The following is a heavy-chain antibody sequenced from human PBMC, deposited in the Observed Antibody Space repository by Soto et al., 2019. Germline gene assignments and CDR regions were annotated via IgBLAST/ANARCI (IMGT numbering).Heavy chain of an antibody. J-gene: IGHJ4*02. CDR3: AKLNLFVSAAAGRGPFDY. D-gene: IGHD6-13*01. V-gene: IGHV3-23*01. CDR2: VSGSGGNT. Sequence: VQLLESGGGLVQPGGSLRLSCAASGFTFSNYAMSWVRQAPGKGLEWVSAVSGSGGNTYYADSVQGRFTISRDNSNNMLNLQMNSLRAEDTAVYYCAKLNLFVSAAAGRGPFDYWGQGSLLTVSS. CDR1: GFTFSNYA.